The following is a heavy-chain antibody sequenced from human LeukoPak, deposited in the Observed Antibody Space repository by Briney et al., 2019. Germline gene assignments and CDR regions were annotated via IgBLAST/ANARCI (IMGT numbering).Heavy chain of an antibody. CDR1: GGTFSSYA. D-gene: IGHD3-22*01. Sequence: ASVTVSCKASGGTFSSYAISWVRQAPGQGLEWMGGIIPIFGTANYAQKFQGRVTITADESTSTAYMELSSLRSEDTAVYYCAREDYYDSSAKFDPWGQGTLVTVSS. CDR2: IIPIFGTA. CDR3: AREDYYDSSAKFDP. J-gene: IGHJ5*02. V-gene: IGHV1-69*13.